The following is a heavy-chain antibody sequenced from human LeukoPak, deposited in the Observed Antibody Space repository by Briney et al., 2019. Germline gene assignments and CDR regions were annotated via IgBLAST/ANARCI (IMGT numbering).Heavy chain of an antibody. Sequence: SETLSLTCTVSGGSISSGGYYWSWIRQHPGTGLEWIGYIYYSGSTYYNPSLKSRVTISVDTSKNQFSLKLSSVTAADTAVYYCAREVGEPGYYYYGMDVWGQGTTVTVSS. V-gene: IGHV4-31*03. J-gene: IGHJ6*02. CDR3: AREVGEPGYYYYGMDV. CDR2: IYYSGST. CDR1: GGSISSGGYY. D-gene: IGHD1-26*01.